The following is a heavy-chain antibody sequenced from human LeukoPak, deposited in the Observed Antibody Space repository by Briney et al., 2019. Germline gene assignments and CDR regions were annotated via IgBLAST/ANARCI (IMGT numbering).Heavy chain of an antibody. V-gene: IGHV3-30*18. CDR1: GFSFSNYG. J-gene: IGHJ4*02. D-gene: IGHD6-13*01. Sequence: GGSLRLSCPASGFSFSNYGMQWVRQAAGKGLEWVAVISHDGTVKHHADSVKGRFTISRDNSKNILYLQMNSLRPDDTAVYYCAKEMTKYNSTCFDYWGQGTLVTVSS. CDR2: ISHDGTVK. CDR3: AKEMTKYNSTCFDY.